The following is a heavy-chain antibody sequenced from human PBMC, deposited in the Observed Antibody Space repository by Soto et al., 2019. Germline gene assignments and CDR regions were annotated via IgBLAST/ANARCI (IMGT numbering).Heavy chain of an antibody. CDR2: IYSGGYT. V-gene: IGHV3-53*01. CDR1: GFTVSNNY. Sequence: EVQLVESGGGLIQPGGSLRLSCAVSGFTVSNNYMSWVRQAPGKGLEGVSVIYSGGYTAYGDSVKGRFTISRDNSKNTLYFQKKSPEADDPAVYFGGARGGGGGYWGQGTLVTVSS. J-gene: IGHJ4*02. CDR3: GARGGGGGY. D-gene: IGHD3-10*01.